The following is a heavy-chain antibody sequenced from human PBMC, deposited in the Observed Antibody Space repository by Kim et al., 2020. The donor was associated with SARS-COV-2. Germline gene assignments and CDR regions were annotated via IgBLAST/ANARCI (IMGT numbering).Heavy chain of an antibody. CDR2: INHSGST. V-gene: IGHV4-34*01. D-gene: IGHD3-10*01. J-gene: IGHJ4*02. CDR3: ARVGKRYYGSGSYRAFDY. Sequence: SETLSLTCAVYGGSFSGYYWSWIRQPPGKGLEWIGEINHSGSTNYNPSLKSRVTISVDTSKNQFSLKLSSVTAADTAVYYCARVGKRYYGSGSYRAFDYWGQGTLVTVSS. CDR1: GGSFSGYY.